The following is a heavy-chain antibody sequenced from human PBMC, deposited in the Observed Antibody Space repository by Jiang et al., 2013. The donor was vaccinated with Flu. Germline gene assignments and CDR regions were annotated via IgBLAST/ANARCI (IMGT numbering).Heavy chain of an antibody. D-gene: IGHD3-22*01. Sequence: GLVKPSETLSLTCTVSGGSISSGGYYWSWIRQHPGKGLEWIGYISYSGSTYYNPSLKSRVIISVDKSKNQFSLKLNSVTAADTAVYFCARAADSRYFDYWGQGTLVTVSS. CDR3: ARAADSRYFDY. CDR2: ISYSGST. V-gene: IGHV4-31*03. CDR1: GGSISSGGYY. J-gene: IGHJ4*02.